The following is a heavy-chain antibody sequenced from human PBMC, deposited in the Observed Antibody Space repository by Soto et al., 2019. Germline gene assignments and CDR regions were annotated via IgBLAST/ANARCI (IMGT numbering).Heavy chain of an antibody. J-gene: IGHJ4*02. V-gene: IGHV3-30-3*01. CDR2: ISYDGSNK. CDR3: ARRPTPYYFDY. CDR1: GFTFSNYA. Sequence: QVQLVESGGGVVQPGRSLRLSCAASGFTFSNYAMHWVRQASGKGLEWVAVISYDGSNKYYADSVKGRFTISRDNSQNTLYLQMNSPTAEDTADYYCARRPTPYYFDYWGQGTLVTVSS.